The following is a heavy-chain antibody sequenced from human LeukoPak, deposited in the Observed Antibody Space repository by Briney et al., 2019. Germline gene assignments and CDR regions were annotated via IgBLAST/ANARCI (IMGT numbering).Heavy chain of an antibody. CDR2: ISSSSSYI. CDR1: GFTVSTNY. Sequence: GGSLRLSCVVSGFTVSTNYMSWVRQAPGKGLEWVSSISSSSSYIYYADSVKGRFTISRDNAKNSLYLQMNSLRAEDTAVYYCARGLLMTPEAFDIWGQGTMVTVSS. J-gene: IGHJ3*02. D-gene: IGHD3-16*01. V-gene: IGHV3-21*01. CDR3: ARGLLMTPEAFDI.